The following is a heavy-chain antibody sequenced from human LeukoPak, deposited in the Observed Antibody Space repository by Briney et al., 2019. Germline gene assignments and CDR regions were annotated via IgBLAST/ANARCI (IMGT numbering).Heavy chain of an antibody. V-gene: IGHV1-46*01. CDR2: INPSGGST. CDR3: ARGAYYYDSSGPFDY. CDR1: GYTLTELS. Sequence: ASVKVSCKVSGYTLTELSMHWVRQAPGQGLEWMGIINPSGGSTSYAQKFQGRVTMTRDMSTSTVYMELSSLRSEDTAVYYCARGAYYYDSSGPFDYWGQGTLVTVSS. D-gene: IGHD3-22*01. J-gene: IGHJ4*02.